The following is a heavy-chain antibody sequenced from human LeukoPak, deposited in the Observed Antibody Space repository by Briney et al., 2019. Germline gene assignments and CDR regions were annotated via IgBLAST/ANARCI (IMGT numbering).Heavy chain of an antibody. D-gene: IGHD4-17*01. CDR3: AKEAGQDYGALDAFDV. V-gene: IGHV3-21*01. Sequence: GGSLRLSCAASGFTFSIYSMNWVRQAPGKGLEWVSSIGGSSSSLYYAESVKGRFTISRDNAKNSLYLQMNSLRAEDTAVYYCAKEAGQDYGALDAFDVWGQGTMVAVSS. CDR2: IGGSSSSL. J-gene: IGHJ3*01. CDR1: GFTFSIYS.